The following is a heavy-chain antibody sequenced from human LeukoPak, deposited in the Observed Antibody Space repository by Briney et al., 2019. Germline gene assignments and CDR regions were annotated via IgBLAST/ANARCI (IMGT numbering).Heavy chain of an antibody. J-gene: IGHJ5*02. CDR3: ARDSPYSGSSYWFDP. D-gene: IGHD1-26*01. CDR1: GYTLTSYG. CDR2: ISAYNGNT. V-gene: IGHV1-18*03. Sequence: SVKLSCKASGYTLTSYGISWVPQAPGQGLEWMGWISAYNGNTNYAQKLQGTVTMTTDTSTSTAYMELRSLRSDDMAVYYCARDSPYSGSSYWFDPWGQGTLVTVS.